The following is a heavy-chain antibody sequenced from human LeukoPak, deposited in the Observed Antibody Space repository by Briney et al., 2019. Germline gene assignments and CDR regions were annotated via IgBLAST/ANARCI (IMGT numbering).Heavy chain of an antibody. CDR1: GGAISRYY. CDR3: ARLGYCSGGSCYYLDY. V-gene: IGHV4-59*01. J-gene: IGHJ4*02. CDR2: IYYSGST. Sequence: SETLSLTRNVSGGAISRYYWSWIRQPPGKGLEWIGYIYYSGSTNYNPSLKSRVTISVDTSKNQFSLKLSSVTAADTAVYYCARLGYCSGGSCYYLDYWGQGTLVTVSS. D-gene: IGHD2-15*01.